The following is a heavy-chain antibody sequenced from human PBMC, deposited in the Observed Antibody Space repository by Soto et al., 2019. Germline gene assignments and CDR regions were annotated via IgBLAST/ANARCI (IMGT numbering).Heavy chain of an antibody. V-gene: IGHV1-18*01. CDR3: ARAIVATRYYYYYMDV. CDR1: GYTFTSYG. J-gene: IGHJ6*03. CDR2: ISAYNGNT. D-gene: IGHD5-12*01. Sequence: ASVKVSCKASGYTFTSYGISWVRQAPGQGLEWMGWISAYNGNTNYAQKLQGRVTMTTDTSTSTAYMELRSLRSDDTAVYYCARAIVATRYYYYYMDVWGKGTTVTVSS.